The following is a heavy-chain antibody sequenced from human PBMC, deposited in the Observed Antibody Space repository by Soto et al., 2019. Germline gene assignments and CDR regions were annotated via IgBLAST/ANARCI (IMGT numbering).Heavy chain of an antibody. J-gene: IGHJ3*02. D-gene: IGHD1-7*01. CDR2: IIPIFGTA. Sequence: SVKVSCKASGGTFSSYAISWVRQAPGQGLEWMGGIIPIFGTANYAQKFQGRVTITADESTSTAYMELSSLRSEDTAVYYCAREDSITGTSDVFDIWGQGTMVTVSS. CDR1: GGTFSSYA. V-gene: IGHV1-69*13. CDR3: AREDSITGTSDVFDI.